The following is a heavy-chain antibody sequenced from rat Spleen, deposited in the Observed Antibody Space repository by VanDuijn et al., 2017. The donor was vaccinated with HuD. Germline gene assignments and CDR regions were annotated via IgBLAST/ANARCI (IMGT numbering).Heavy chain of an antibody. V-gene: IGHV5-31*01. Sequence: EVQLVESGGGLVQPGRSLNLSCVASGFTFSNYWMTWIRQAPGKGLEWVASITYTGDATYYPDSVKGRFTISRDAAKSTLYLQMNSLRSEDTATYYCTREWGRYNSFFDYWGQGVMVTVSS. J-gene: IGHJ2*01. D-gene: IGHD1-5*01. CDR2: ITYTGDAT. CDR1: GFTFSNYW. CDR3: TREWGRYNSFFDY.